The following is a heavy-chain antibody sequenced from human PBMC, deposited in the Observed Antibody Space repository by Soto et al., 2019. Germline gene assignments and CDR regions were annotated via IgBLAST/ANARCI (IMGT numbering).Heavy chain of an antibody. V-gene: IGHV6-1*01. CDR1: GDSVSSNSAA. Sequence: QSPTLSLTCAISGDSVSSNSAAWNWIRQSPSRGLEWLGRTYYRSKWYNDYAVSVKSRITINPDTSKNQFSLQLNSVTPEDTAVYYCARGYYDSSGYYPSYYYYYGMDVWGQGTTVTVSS. D-gene: IGHD3-22*01. CDR2: TYYRSKWYN. CDR3: ARGYYDSSGYYPSYYYYYGMDV. J-gene: IGHJ6*02.